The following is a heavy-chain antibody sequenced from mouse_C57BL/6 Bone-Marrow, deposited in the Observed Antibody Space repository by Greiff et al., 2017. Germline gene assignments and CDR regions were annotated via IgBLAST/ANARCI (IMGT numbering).Heavy chain of an antibody. V-gene: IGHV1-15*01. CDR3: TRGKIYDGYTWFAY. J-gene: IGHJ3*01. D-gene: IGHD2-3*01. CDR2: IDPETGGT. CDR1: GYTFTDYE. Sequence: VQLVESGAELVRPGASVTLSCKASGYTFTDYEMHWVKQTPVHGLEWIGAIDPETGGTAYNQKFKGKAILTADKSSSTAYMELRSLTSEDSAVYYCTRGKIYDGYTWFAYWGQGTLVTVSA.